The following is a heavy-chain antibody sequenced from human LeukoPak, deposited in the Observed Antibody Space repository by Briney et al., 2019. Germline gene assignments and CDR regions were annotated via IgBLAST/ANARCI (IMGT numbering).Heavy chain of an antibody. V-gene: IGHV1-18*01. J-gene: IGHJ4*02. CDR1: GYTFNNFF. Sequence: GASATVSCKASGYTFNNFFISWVRQAPGQGLEWVGWISPHSHTTHYAEKFQGRVTMTTDTSTTTVYMELRSLRSDDTAVYFCARGQTMYYWGQGTPVTVSS. D-gene: IGHD3-10*02. CDR3: ARGQTMYY. CDR2: ISPHSHTT.